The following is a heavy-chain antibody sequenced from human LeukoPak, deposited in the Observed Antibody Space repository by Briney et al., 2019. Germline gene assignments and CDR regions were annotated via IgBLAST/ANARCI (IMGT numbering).Heavy chain of an antibody. V-gene: IGHV3-48*02. CDR3: ARADGHYYYYGMDV. CDR1: GFTFSSYS. J-gene: IGHJ6*02. CDR2: ISSSSSTI. D-gene: IGHD4-17*01. Sequence: GGSLRLSCAASGFTFSSYSMNWVRQTPGKGLEWVSYISSSSSTIYYADSVKGRFTISRDNAKNSLYLQMNSLRDEDTAVYYCARADGHYYYYGMDVWGQGTTVTVSS.